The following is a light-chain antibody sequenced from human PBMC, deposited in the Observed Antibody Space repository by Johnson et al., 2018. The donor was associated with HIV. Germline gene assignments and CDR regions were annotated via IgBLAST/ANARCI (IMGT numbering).Light chain of an antibody. CDR3: GTWDSSLSAGV. CDR2: ENN. V-gene: IGLV1-51*02. Sequence: QSVLTQPPSVSAAPGQKVTISCSGSSSNIGNNYVSWYQQLPGTAPKLLIYENNKRPSGIPDRFSGSESGTSATLGITGLQTGDEADYYCGTWDSSLSAGVFGTGTKVTFL. J-gene: IGLJ1*01. CDR1: SSNIGNNY.